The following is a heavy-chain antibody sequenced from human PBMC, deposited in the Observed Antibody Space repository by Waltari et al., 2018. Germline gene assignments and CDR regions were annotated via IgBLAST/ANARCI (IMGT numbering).Heavy chain of an antibody. CDR3: ARVSNYYYYYMDV. J-gene: IGHJ6*03. CDR1: AFPFSSYS. D-gene: IGHD6-13*01. V-gene: IGHV3-48*04. CDR2: ISSSSSTI. Sequence: EVQLVESGGGLVQPGGSLRLSCAASAFPFSSYSMIWVRQAPGTGLGWVSYISSSSSTIYYAYSVKGRFTISRDNAKNSLYLQMNSLRAEDTAVYYCARVSNYYYYYMDVWGKGTTVTVSS.